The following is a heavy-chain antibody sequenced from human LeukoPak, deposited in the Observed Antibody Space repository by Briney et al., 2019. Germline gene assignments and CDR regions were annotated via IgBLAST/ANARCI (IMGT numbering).Heavy chain of an antibody. CDR2: IRYDGSNK. V-gene: IGHV3-30*02. CDR1: GFIFSSYG. J-gene: IGHJ4*02. Sequence: GGSLRLPCAASGFIFSSYGMHWVRQAPGKGLEWVAFIRYDGSNKFYADSVKGRFTISRDNSKNTLYLQMNSLRDEDTAVYYCAKESESYDSSGSTLDYWGQGTLVTVSS. D-gene: IGHD3-22*01. CDR3: AKESESYDSSGSTLDY.